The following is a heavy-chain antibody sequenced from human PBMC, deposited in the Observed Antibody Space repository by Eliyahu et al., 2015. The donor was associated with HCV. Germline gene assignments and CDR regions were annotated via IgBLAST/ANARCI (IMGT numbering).Heavy chain of an antibody. CDR3: AHSTGEGYFDI. D-gene: IGHD1-1*01. CDR2: IYGDXEK. CDR1: GFSLSSSGVG. Sequence: QITLKESGPTLVKPTQTLTLTCTFXGFSLSSSGVGGGWIRXPPGKAXEWLAFIYGDXEKLYRPSLSKRVTITKDTSKNQVFLTMTNMDRVDTATYSCAHSTGEGYFDIWGRGTLVTVSS. V-gene: IGHV2-5*02. J-gene: IGHJ2*01.